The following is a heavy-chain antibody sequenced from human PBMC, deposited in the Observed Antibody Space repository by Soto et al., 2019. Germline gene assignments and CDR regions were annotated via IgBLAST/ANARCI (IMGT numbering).Heavy chain of an antibody. Sequence: SIRLRRAACWGTFGNLGVSRIIKTKGKGLEWVSAISGSGGSTYYADSVKGRFTISRDNSKNTLYLQMNSLRAEDTAVYYCAKDIPAAMSWVFDYWGQGTLVTVS. CDR1: WGTFGNLG. J-gene: IGHJ4*02. CDR2: ISGSGGST. CDR3: AKDIPAAMSWVFDY. D-gene: IGHD2-2*01. V-gene: IGHV3-23*01.